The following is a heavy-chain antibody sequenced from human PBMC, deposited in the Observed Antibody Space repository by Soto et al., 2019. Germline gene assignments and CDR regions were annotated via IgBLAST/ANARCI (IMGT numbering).Heavy chain of an antibody. D-gene: IGHD3-22*01. CDR3: ARDQYDSCGYYSGALDY. CDR2: IIPTFGTA. V-gene: IGHV1-69*01. J-gene: IGHJ4*02. CDR1: GGTFSSYA. Sequence: QVQLVQSGAEVKKPASSVKVSCKASGGTFSSYAISWVRQAPGQGLEWMGGIIPTFGTANYAQKFQGRVTNTADESTSTAYMELSSLRSEDTAVYYCARDQYDSCGYYSGALDYWGQGTLVTVSS.